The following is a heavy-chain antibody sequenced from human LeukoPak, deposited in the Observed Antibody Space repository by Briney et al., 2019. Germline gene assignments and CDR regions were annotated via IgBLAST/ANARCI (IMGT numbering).Heavy chain of an antibody. Sequence: GGSLRLSCAASGFAVSSNYMGWVRQAPGKGLEWVSAISGSGGSTYYADSVKGRFTISRDNSKNTLYLQMNSLRAEDTAVYYCAKCSEGIVVVPAAKDPLYYFDYWGQGTLVTVSS. CDR3: AKCSEGIVVVPAAKDPLYYFDY. D-gene: IGHD2-2*01. CDR2: ISGSGGST. J-gene: IGHJ4*02. CDR1: GFAVSSNY. V-gene: IGHV3-23*01.